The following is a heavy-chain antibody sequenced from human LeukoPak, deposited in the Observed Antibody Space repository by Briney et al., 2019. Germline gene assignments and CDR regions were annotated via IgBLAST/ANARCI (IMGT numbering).Heavy chain of an antibody. CDR1: GGSISSSSYY. V-gene: IGHV3-23*01. CDR2: ISGSGGST. CDR3: AKPIGSHYYGSGSYYFNWFDP. J-gene: IGHJ5*02. Sequence: ETLSLTCTVSGGSISSSSYYWGWIRQPPGKGLEWVSAISGSGGSTYYADSVKGRFTISRDNSKNTLYLQMNSLRAEDTAVYYCAKPIGSHYYGSGSYYFNWFDPWGQGTLVTVSS. D-gene: IGHD3-10*01.